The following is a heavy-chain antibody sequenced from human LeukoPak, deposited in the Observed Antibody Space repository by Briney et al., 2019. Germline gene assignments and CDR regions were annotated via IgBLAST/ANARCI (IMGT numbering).Heavy chain of an antibody. CDR1: GYTFTSYA. D-gene: IGHD6-13*01. CDR2: ITAGNADT. J-gene: IGHJ4*02. Sequence: GASVKVSCKTSGYTFTSYAIHWVRQAPGQRLEWMAWITAGNADTKYSQNFQGRVTITRDTSASTAYMELSSLRSEDTAVYYCARGHSWYSAPLDYWGQGTLVTVSS. CDR3: ARGHSWYSAPLDY. V-gene: IGHV1-3*01.